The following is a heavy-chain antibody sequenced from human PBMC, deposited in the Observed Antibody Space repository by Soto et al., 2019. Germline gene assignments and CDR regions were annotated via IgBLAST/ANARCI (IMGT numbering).Heavy chain of an antibody. CDR1: GGTFSSYT. CDR3: ARDFCSGGSCYDSTTAIDY. CDR2: IIPILGIA. J-gene: IGHJ4*02. Sequence: EASVKVSCKASGGTFSSYTISWVRQAPGQGLEWMGRIIPILGIANYAQKFQGRVTITADKSTSTAYMELSSLRSEDTAVYYCARDFCSGGSCYDSTTAIDYWGQGTLVTVSS. V-gene: IGHV1-69*04. D-gene: IGHD2-15*01.